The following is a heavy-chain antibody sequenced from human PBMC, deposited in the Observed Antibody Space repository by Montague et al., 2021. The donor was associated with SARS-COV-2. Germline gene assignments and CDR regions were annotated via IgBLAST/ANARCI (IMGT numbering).Heavy chain of an antibody. CDR2: ISGSGGGT. CDR3: AKDLHPFTGVVVTYFEN. J-gene: IGHJ1*01. V-gene: IGHV3-23*01. Sequence: SLRLSCAASGFTFSSYAMGWVRQAPGKGLEWVSGISGSGGGTKYADSVKGRFTISRDNSKNTLHLQMNTLRAEDTAVYYCAKDLHPFTGVVVTYFENWGQGSLVTVSS. CDR1: GFTFSSYA. D-gene: IGHD3-3*01.